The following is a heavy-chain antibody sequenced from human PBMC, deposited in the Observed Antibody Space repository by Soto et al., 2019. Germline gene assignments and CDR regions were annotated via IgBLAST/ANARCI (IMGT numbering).Heavy chain of an antibody. CDR2: IIPIFGTA. V-gene: IGHV1-69*06. CDR1: GGTFSSYA. J-gene: IGHJ6*02. Sequence: VQLVQSGAEVKKPGSSVKVSCKASGGTFSSYAISWVRQAPGQGLEWMGGIIPIFGTANYAQKFQGSVTITADKSTSPAYMELSSLRSEDTAVYYCASGGSGSYHYIRLYYGMDVWGQGTTVTVSS. D-gene: IGHD3-10*01. CDR3: ASGGSGSYHYIRLYYGMDV.